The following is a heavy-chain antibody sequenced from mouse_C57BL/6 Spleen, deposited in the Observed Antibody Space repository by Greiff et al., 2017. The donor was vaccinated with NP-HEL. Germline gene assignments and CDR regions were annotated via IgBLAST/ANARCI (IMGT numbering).Heavy chain of an antibody. CDR3: ARSYYYGSRGFDY. D-gene: IGHD1-1*01. CDR2: IDPSDSYT. V-gene: IGHV1-50*01. Sequence: QVQLQQSGAELVKPGASAKLSCKASGYTFTSYWMQWVKQRPGQGLEWIGEIDPSDSYTNYNQKFKGKATLTVDTSSSTAYMQLSSLTSEDSAVYYCARSYYYGSRGFDYWGQGTTLTVSS. J-gene: IGHJ2*01. CDR1: GYTFTSYW.